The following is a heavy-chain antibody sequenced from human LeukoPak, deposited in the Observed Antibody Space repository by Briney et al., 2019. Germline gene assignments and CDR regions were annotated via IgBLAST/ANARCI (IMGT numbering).Heavy chain of an antibody. CDR3: ARQPYYYDTSGQFDY. V-gene: IGHV4-39*01. D-gene: IGHD3-22*01. Sequence: PSETLSLTYTVSGGPTSSSDYYWGWIRQPPGKGLEWIGTIWYSGSTYYNSSLKSRVTISVDTSKDQFSLKLNSVTAADTAVYYCARQPYYYDTSGQFDYWGQGTLVTVS. J-gene: IGHJ4*02. CDR2: IWYSGST. CDR1: GGPTSSSDYY.